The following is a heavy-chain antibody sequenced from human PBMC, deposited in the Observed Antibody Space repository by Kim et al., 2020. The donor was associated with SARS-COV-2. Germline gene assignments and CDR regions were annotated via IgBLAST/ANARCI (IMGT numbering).Heavy chain of an antibody. V-gene: IGHV3-11*06. Sequence: VKGRLTISRDNAKNSLYLQMNSLRAEDTAVYYCAREYCSGGTCYSDHFDYWGQGTLVTVSS. D-gene: IGHD2-15*01. J-gene: IGHJ4*02. CDR3: AREYCSGGTCYSDHFDY.